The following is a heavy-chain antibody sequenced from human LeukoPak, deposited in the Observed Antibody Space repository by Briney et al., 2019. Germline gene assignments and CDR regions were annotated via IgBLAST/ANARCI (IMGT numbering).Heavy chain of an antibody. Sequence: GESLKISCQGSGYSFSSYWIGWVRQMSGKGLEWIGIMYPGDSNIRYSPSFQGQVTMSADKSISTAYLQWSSLKASDAAMYYCARQNYATGSYHPFDPWGQGTLVTVSS. D-gene: IGHD1-26*01. V-gene: IGHV5-51*01. J-gene: IGHJ5*02. CDR3: ARQNYATGSYHPFDP. CDR1: GYSFSSYW. CDR2: MYPGDSNI.